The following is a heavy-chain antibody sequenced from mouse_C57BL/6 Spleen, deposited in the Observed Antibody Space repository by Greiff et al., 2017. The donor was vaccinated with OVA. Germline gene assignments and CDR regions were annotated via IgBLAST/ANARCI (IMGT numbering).Heavy chain of an antibody. V-gene: IGHV5-17*01. Sequence: EVMLVESGGGLVKPGGSLKLSCAASGFTFSDYGMHWVRQAPEKGLEWVAYISSGSSTIYYADTVKGRFTITRDDAKNTLFLQMTSLRSEDTAMYYCARQPRITTGFDYWGQGTTLTVSS. CDR3: ARQPRITTGFDY. D-gene: IGHD1-1*01. CDR2: ISSGSSTI. J-gene: IGHJ2*01. CDR1: GFTFSDYG.